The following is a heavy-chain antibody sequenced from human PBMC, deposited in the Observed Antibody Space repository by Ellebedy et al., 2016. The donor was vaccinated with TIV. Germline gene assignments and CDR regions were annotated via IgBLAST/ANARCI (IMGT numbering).Heavy chain of an antibody. Sequence: GGSLRLXXVASGFTFTSHGIYWVRPAPGKGLVWVAVISSDGSNKYYADSVKGRFTISRDNSKNTLYLQMNSLRTDDTAVYYCARGGSSGSSDYWGQGTLVTVSS. V-gene: IGHV3-30*03. J-gene: IGHJ4*02. CDR3: ARGGSSGSSDY. CDR1: GFTFTSHG. CDR2: ISSDGSNK. D-gene: IGHD3-10*01.